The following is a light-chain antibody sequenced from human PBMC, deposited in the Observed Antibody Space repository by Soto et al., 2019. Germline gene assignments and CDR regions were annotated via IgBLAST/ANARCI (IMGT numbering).Light chain of an antibody. V-gene: IGKV3-15*01. CDR1: QSVSSN. CDR3: QQYNNWRIT. Sequence: VMTKTPANLSVSPPERATLSCVSSQSVSSNLAWYQQKPGQAPRLLIYGASTRATGIPARFSGSGSGTEFTLTISSLQSEDFAVYYCQQYNNWRITFGQGTRLEI. J-gene: IGKJ5*01. CDR2: GAS.